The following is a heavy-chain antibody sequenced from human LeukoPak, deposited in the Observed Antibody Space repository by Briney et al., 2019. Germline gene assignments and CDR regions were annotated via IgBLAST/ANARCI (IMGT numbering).Heavy chain of an antibody. J-gene: IGHJ4*02. CDR1: GGSISSGDYY. V-gene: IGHV4-30-4*01. D-gene: IGHD3-16*01. CDR3: AREESTYTFDY. Sequence: SETLSLNCTVSGGSISSGDYYWSWIRQPPGKGLEWIGYIYYSGSTYYNPSLKSRVTISVDTSKNQFSLKLSSVTAADTAVYYCAREESTYTFDYWGQGTLVTVSS. CDR2: IYYSGST.